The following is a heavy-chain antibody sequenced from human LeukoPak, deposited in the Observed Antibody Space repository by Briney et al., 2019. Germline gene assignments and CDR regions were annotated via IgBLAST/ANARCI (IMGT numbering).Heavy chain of an antibody. Sequence: SVKVSCKASGYTFTGYYMHWVRQAPGQGLEWMGGIIPLFGTTDYAQTFQGRVTISTDESASTVYMDLSSLRSEDTAVYYCARDISGSSWYFDYWGQGTLVIVSS. CDR1: GYTFTGYY. D-gene: IGHD6-13*01. J-gene: IGHJ4*02. CDR2: IIPLFGTT. V-gene: IGHV1-69*05. CDR3: ARDISGSSWYFDY.